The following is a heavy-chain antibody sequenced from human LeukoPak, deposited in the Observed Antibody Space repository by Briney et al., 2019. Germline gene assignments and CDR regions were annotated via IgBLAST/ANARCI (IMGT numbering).Heavy chain of an antibody. Sequence: PGGALKLSCAASGFTFSTYTMNWVRQAPGEGLQWVSGVGQDGRSTHYADSVKGRFTISRDNSKNTLYLQMGSLRAEDTAVYYCANDRVPDGVWSFDYWGQGSLVIVSS. CDR2: VGQDGRST. D-gene: IGHD2-8*02. V-gene: IGHV3-23*01. CDR3: ANDRVPDGVWSFDY. CDR1: GFTFSTYT. J-gene: IGHJ4*02.